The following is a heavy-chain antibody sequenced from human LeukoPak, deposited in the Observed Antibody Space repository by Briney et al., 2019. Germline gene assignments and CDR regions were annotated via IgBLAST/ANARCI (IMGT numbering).Heavy chain of an antibody. D-gene: IGHD2-21*02. Sequence: ASVKVSCKASGYTFSSYGINWVRQAPGQGLEWMGWISVINSGNTRYAQNFQGRLTMTTDTSTTTAYMELRSLRSDDTAVYYRSREFPFCGADCFSGVFDIWGQGTMVTVS. CDR2: ISVINSGNT. J-gene: IGHJ3*02. CDR3: SREFPFCGADCFSGVFDI. V-gene: IGHV1-18*01. CDR1: GYTFSSYG.